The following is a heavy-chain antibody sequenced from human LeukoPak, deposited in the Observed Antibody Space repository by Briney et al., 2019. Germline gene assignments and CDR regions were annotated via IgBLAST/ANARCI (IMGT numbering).Heavy chain of an antibody. J-gene: IGHJ5*02. Sequence: GGSLRLSCAASGFTFSDYAMSWVRQAPGKGLEWVANIKQDGSEKYYVDSVKGRFTISRDNAKDSLYLQMNSLRAEDTAVYYCARERIAVVVPYNWFDPWGQGTLVTVSS. CDR1: GFTFSDYA. D-gene: IGHD6-19*01. V-gene: IGHV3-7*01. CDR2: IKQDGSEK. CDR3: ARERIAVVVPYNWFDP.